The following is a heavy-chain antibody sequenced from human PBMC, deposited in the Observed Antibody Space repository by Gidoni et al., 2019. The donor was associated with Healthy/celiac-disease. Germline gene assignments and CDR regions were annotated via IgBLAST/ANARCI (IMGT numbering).Heavy chain of an antibody. V-gene: IGHV3-53*01. CDR2: IYSGGST. CDR3: ASTDYYDSTPNAFDI. J-gene: IGHJ3*02. CDR1: GFTVSSNY. Sequence: EVQLVESGGGVSQPGGSLRLSCAASGFTVSSNYMSWVRQAPGKGLEWVSVIYSGGSTYYADSVKGRFTISRDNSKNTLYLQMNSLRAEDTAVYYCASTDYYDSTPNAFDIWGQGTMVTVSS. D-gene: IGHD3-22*01.